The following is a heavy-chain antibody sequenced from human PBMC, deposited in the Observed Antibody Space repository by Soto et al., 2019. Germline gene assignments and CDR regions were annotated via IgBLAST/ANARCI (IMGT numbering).Heavy chain of an antibody. CDR3: AKDVGGYFSGCSCYSGTYFDY. D-gene: IGHD2-15*01. Sequence: PGGSLRLSCAASGFTFDDYAMHWVRQAPGKGLEWVSGISWNSGSIGYADSVKGRFTISRDNAKNSLYLQMNSLRAEDTALYYCAKDVGGYFSGCSCYSGTYFDYCGQGTLVTVSS. J-gene: IGHJ4*02. V-gene: IGHV3-9*01. CDR1: GFTFDDYA. CDR2: ISWNSGSI.